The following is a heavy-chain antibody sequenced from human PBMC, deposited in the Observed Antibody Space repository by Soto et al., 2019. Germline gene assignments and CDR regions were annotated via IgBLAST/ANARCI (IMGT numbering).Heavy chain of an antibody. Sequence: QVQLVASGGGVVQPGRSLRLSCAASGFTFSSYGMHWVRQAPGTGLEWVSVIWYDGSNKYYADSVKGRFTISRDNSKNTRYLQMNSLRAEDTAVYYCAREARRYCSGGSCLSPDYWGQGTLVTFSS. CDR3: AREARRYCSGGSCLSPDY. J-gene: IGHJ4*02. CDR2: IWYDGSNK. V-gene: IGHV3-33*01. D-gene: IGHD2-15*01. CDR1: GFTFSSYG.